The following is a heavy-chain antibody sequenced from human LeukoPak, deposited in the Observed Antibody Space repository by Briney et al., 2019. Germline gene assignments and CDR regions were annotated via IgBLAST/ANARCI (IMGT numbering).Heavy chain of an antibody. Sequence: VASVKVSCKASGYTFTGFYMHWVRQAPGQGLEWMGWINPDSGATDYAQKFQGRVTMTRDTSISTAYMELSRLRSDDTAVYYCARDRRDYYYGMDVWGQGTTVTVSS. J-gene: IGHJ6*02. CDR3: ARDRRDYYYGMDV. CDR1: GYTFTGFY. CDR2: INPDSGAT. V-gene: IGHV1-2*02.